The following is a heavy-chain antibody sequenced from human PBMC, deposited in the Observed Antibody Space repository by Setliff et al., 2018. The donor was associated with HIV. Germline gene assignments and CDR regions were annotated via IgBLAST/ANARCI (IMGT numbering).Heavy chain of an antibody. D-gene: IGHD4-17*01. V-gene: IGHV3-21*01. J-gene: IGHJ6*02. Sequence: GGSLRLSCAPSGFTFSTYTMSWVRQAPGKGLEWVSSITSVSDYIYYADSVQGRFTISRDDSENTLYLQMNSLRAEDTAVYYCARGGDYVKASYFYAMDVWGQGTTVTVSS. CDR1: GFTFSTYT. CDR2: ITSVSDYI. CDR3: ARGGDYVKASYFYAMDV.